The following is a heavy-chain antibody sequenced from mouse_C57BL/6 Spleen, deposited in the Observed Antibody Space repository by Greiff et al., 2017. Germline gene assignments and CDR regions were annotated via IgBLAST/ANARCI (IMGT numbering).Heavy chain of an antibody. CDR2: IWRGGST. CDR3: AKDYDGSSHYFDV. Sequence: QVQLKQSGPGLVQPSQSLSITCTVSGFSLTSYGVHWVRQSPGKGLEWLGVIWRGGSTDYNAAFMSRLTITKDNSKSQVFFRMNSLQADDTAIYYCAKDYDGSSHYFDVWGQGTTLTVPS. D-gene: IGHD1-1*01. V-gene: IGHV2-5*01. J-gene: IGHJ2*01. CDR1: GFSLTSYG.